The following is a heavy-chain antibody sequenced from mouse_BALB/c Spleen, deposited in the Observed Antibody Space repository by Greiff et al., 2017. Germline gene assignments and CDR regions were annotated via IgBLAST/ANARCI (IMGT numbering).Heavy chain of an antibody. CDR3: ARGGAYDYDPWFAY. Sequence: EVQLQESGTVLARPGASVKMSCKASGYTFTSYWMHWVKQRPGQGLEWIGAIYPGNSDTSYNQKFKGKATLTVDKSSSTAYMELRSLTSEDTAVYYCARGGAYDYDPWFAYWGQGTLVTVSA. J-gene: IGHJ3*01. CDR1: GYTFTSYW. V-gene: IGHV1-5*01. CDR2: IYPGNSDT. D-gene: IGHD2-4*01.